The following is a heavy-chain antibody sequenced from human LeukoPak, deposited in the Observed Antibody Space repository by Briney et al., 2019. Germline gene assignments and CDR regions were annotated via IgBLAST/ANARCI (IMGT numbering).Heavy chain of an antibody. CDR1: GVSFSGYY. V-gene: IGHV4-34*01. CDR2: INHSGST. D-gene: IGHD3-22*01. Sequence: SETLSLTCAVYGVSFSGYYWSWIRQPPGKGLEWIGEINHSGSTNYNPSLKSRVTISVDTSKNQFSLKLSSVTAADTAVYYCARGRYYDSRGVKFDPWGQGTLVTVSS. CDR3: ARGRYYDSRGVKFDP. J-gene: IGHJ5*02.